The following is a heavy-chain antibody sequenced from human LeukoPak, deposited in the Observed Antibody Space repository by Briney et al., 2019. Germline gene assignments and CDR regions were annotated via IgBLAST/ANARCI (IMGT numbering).Heavy chain of an antibody. D-gene: IGHD3-10*01. Sequence: PGGSLRLSCAASGFTFSSYWMSWVRQAPGKGLEWVANMKQDGSEKYYVDSVKGRFTISRDNAKNSLYLQMNSLRAEDTAVYYCARTITMVRGAEYYFDYWGQGTLVTVSS. CDR2: MKQDGSEK. CDR1: GFTFSSYW. V-gene: IGHV3-7*01. J-gene: IGHJ4*02. CDR3: ARTITMVRGAEYYFDY.